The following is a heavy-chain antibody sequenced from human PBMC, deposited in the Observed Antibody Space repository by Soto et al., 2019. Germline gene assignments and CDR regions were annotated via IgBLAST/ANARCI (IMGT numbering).Heavy chain of an antibody. J-gene: IGHJ4*02. CDR2: LTGSSSNT. CDR3: ANGRATYGLLTHDY. V-gene: IGHV3-23*01. D-gene: IGHD3-9*01. CDR1: GLSLRNYA. Sequence: PGGSLRLSCSASGLSLRNYAMSWVRHAPGKGLEWISTLTGSSSNTYYADSVKGRFAISRDNSRNTLYLQMHSLTAEDTAVYYCANGRATYGLLTHDYWGQGTLVTVSS.